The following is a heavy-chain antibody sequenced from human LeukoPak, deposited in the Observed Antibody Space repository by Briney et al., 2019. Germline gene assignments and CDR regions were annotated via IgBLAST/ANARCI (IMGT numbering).Heavy chain of an antibody. V-gene: IGHV4-34*01. J-gene: IGHJ5*02. D-gene: IGHD2-15*01. Sequence: SETLSLTCAVYGGSFSGYYWTWIRQSPGKGLEWIGEINHNGTTRYNKPLKSRVTISIDTSKNQFSLKLYAVTAADTAVYYCARFGDCSDGLCFYYLDPWGQGTLVTVSS. CDR2: INHNGTT. CDR1: GGSFSGYY. CDR3: ARFGDCSDGLCFYYLDP.